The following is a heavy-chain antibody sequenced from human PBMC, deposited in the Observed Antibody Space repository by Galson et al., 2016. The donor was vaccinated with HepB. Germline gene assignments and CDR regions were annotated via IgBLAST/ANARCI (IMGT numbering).Heavy chain of an antibody. CDR1: GNTFTRHY. Sequence: SVKVSCKASGNTFTRHYIHWVREAPGQGLEWMGIINPSAGTKTYAQKFQGRLTMTRDMSTSTVYMELSSLSSEDTAVYYCARDRDYGSGVFDPWGQGTLVTVSS. V-gene: IGHV1-46*01. J-gene: IGHJ5*02. CDR2: INPSAGTK. CDR3: ARDRDYGSGVFDP. D-gene: IGHD3-10*01.